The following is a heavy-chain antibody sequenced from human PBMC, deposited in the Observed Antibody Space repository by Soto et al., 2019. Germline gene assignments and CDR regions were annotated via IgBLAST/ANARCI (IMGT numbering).Heavy chain of an antibody. J-gene: IGHJ3*02. CDR2: IYYSGST. D-gene: IGHD5-12*01. CDR1: GGSISSYY. Sequence: SETLSLTCTVSGGSISSYYWSWIRQPPGKGLEWIGYIYYSGSTNYNPSLKSRVTISVDTSKNQFSLKLSYVTAADTDVYYCARQERDGYNYAFDIWGQGTMVTVSS. V-gene: IGHV4-59*08. CDR3: ARQERDGYNYAFDI.